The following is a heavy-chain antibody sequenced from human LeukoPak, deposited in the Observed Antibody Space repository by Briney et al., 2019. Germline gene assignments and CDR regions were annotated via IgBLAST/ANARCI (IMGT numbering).Heavy chain of an antibody. CDR2: IYYSGST. V-gene: IGHV4-59*01. CDR1: GGSISSYY. CDR3: ARVMDSSSSSGDY. D-gene: IGHD6-6*01. J-gene: IGHJ4*02. Sequence: SSETLSLTCTVSGGSISSYYWSWIRQPPGKGLEWIGYIYYSGSTNYNPSLKSRVTIPVDTSKNQFSLKLSSVTAADTAVYYCARVMDSSSSSGDYWGQGTLVTVSS.